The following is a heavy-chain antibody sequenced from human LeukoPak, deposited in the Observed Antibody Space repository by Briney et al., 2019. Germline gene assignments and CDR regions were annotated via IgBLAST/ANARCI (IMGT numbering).Heavy chain of an antibody. D-gene: IGHD4-23*01. Sequence: KSSETLSLTCTVSGGSVSSGSYYWSWIRQPPGRGLEWIAYIHYSGSAAYNPSLKSRVTISRDMSTNQFSLKMTSVTAADTAVYFCARGMGAPDYGSYSVDYWGQGTLVTVSS. CDR1: GGSVSSGSYY. V-gene: IGHV4-61*01. CDR3: ARGMGAPDYGSYSVDY. CDR2: IHYSGSA. J-gene: IGHJ4*02.